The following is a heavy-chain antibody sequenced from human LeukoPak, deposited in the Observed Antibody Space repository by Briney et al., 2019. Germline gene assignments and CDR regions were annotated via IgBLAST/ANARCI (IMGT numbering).Heavy chain of an antibody. V-gene: IGHV1-2*02. CDR2: INPNSGGT. CDR1: GYTFTGYY. D-gene: IGHD3-10*01. CDR3: ARDRVTMVRGVTNYYFDY. Sequence: ASVKVSCKASGYTFTGYYMHWVRQAPGQGLEWMGWINPNSGGTNYAQKFQGRVTMTRDTSISTAYMELSRLRSADTAVYYCARDRVTMVRGVTNYYFDYWGQGTLVTVSS. J-gene: IGHJ4*02.